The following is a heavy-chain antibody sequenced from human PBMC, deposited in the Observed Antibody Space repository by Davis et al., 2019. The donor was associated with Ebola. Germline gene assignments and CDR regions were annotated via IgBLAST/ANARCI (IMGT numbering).Heavy chain of an antibody. J-gene: IGHJ5*02. CDR1: GYTFTTYG. CDR3: AREEDETSNNWFDP. Sequence: AASVKVSCKASGYTFTTYGISWVRQAPGQGLEWMGWISAKNGNTNYAENFQGRVTMTRDTSTSTVYMELRTLRSDDTAVYYCAREEDETSNNWFDPWGQGTLVTVSS. D-gene: IGHD2/OR15-2a*01. V-gene: IGHV1-18*01. CDR2: ISAKNGNT.